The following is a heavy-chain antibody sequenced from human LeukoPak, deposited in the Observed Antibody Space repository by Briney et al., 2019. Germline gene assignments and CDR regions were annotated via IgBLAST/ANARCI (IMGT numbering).Heavy chain of an antibody. J-gene: IGHJ1*01. D-gene: IGHD6-19*01. CDR2: IKEDGSEK. Sequence: GGSLRLSCVASGFTFSSYWMTWVRQAPGKGLEWVANIKEDGSEKYYVDSVKGRFSISRDNAKNSLFLQMNSPRAEDTAVYYCTRDRYSSKWGQGTLVTVSS. CDR3: TRDRYSSK. V-gene: IGHV3-7*01. CDR1: GFTFSSYW.